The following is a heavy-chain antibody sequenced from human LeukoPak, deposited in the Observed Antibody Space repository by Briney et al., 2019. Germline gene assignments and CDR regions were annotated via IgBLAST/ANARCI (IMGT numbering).Heavy chain of an antibody. Sequence: GGSLRLSCAASGFTFSSYWMSWVRQAPGKGLEWVANIKQDGSEEYYVDSVKGRFTISRDNAKNSLYLQMNSLRAEDTAVYYCARDLPGGYGDFEYWGQGTLVTVSS. CDR3: ARDLPGGYGDFEY. CDR1: GFTFSSYW. V-gene: IGHV3-7*01. J-gene: IGHJ4*02. CDR2: IKQDGSEE. D-gene: IGHD4-17*01.